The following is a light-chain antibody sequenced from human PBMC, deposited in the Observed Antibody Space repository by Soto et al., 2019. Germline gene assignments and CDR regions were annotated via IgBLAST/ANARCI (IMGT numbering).Light chain of an antibody. CDR2: SAS. J-gene: IGKJ5*01. Sequence: DIQMTQSPYSLSASVRDRVTITCRASPSISSYLNWYQQKPGKAPELMIYSASILQSGVPSRFSGSGSGTDCTLTISSLEPEDFATYYGQQSYSAPISFGQGTRMEI. V-gene: IGKV1-39*01. CDR3: QQSYSAPIS. CDR1: PSISSY.